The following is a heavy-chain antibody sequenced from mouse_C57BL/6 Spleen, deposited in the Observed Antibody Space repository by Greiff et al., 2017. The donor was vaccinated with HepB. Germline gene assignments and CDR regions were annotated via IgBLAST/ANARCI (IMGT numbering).Heavy chain of an antibody. CDR3: VIYDYDWFAY. D-gene: IGHD2-4*01. V-gene: IGHV10-1*01. Sequence: EVKLMESGGGLVQPKGSLKLSCAASGFSFNTYAMNWVRQAPGKGLEWVARIRSKSNNYATYYADSVKDRFTISRDDSESMLYLQMNNLKTEDTAMYYCVIYDYDWFAYWGQGTLVTVSA. J-gene: IGHJ3*01. CDR1: GFSFNTYA. CDR2: IRSKSNNYAT.